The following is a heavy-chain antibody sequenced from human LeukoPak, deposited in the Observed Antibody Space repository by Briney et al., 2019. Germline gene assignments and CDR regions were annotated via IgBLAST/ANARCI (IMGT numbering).Heavy chain of an antibody. CDR3: ARDRSGYSEYYFDY. CDR2: IYPSGST. V-gene: IGHV4-4*07. Sequence: TSETLSLTCTVSGGSTNTYCWSWIRQPAEKGLEWIGRIYPSGSTYYNPSLKSRVTISIDKSKNQFSLRLTSVTAADTAVYYCARDRSGYSEYYFDYWGQGSLATVSS. J-gene: IGHJ4*02. CDR1: GGSTNTYC. D-gene: IGHD5-12*01.